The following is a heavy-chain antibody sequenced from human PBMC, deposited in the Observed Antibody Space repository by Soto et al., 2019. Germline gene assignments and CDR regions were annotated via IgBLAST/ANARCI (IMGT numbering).Heavy chain of an antibody. J-gene: IGHJ4*02. CDR3: ARGGAYGDYRSDY. CDR2: INAGGNYK. V-gene: IGHV3-74*01. Sequence: EVQLVESGGGLVQPGGSLRLSCAASGFTFSIYWMHWVRQVPGKGLVWVSSINAGGNYKSNADFVKGRFTVSRDNAKNTLYLQMDSLSPEDTAVYFCARGGAYGDYRSDYWGQGALVTVSS. CDR1: GFTFSIYW. D-gene: IGHD4-17*01.